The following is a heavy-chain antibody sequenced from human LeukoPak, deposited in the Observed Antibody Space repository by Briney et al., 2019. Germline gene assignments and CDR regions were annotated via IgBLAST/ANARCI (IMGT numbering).Heavy chain of an antibody. V-gene: IGHV3-48*01. Sequence: GGSLRLSCAASGFTFSINSFNWVRQAPGKGLGWVSHIASDSSSKHYADSVRGRFTTSRDNAANSLYLHMNSLRAEDTAVYYCARDGGGPDAFDIWGQGTMVTVS. CDR1: GFTFSINS. CDR3: ARDGGGPDAFDI. J-gene: IGHJ3*02. CDR2: IASDSSSK.